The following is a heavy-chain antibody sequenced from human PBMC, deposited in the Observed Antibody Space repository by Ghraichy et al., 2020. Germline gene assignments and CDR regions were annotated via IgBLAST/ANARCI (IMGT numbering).Heavy chain of an antibody. CDR1: GYTFTSYG. D-gene: IGHD1-26*01. Sequence: ASVKVSCKASGYTFTSYGISWVRQAPGQGLEWMGWISAYNGNTNYAQKLQGRVTMTTDTSTSTAYMELRSLRSDDTAVYYCARDRWGLKWEPRQYDAFDIWGQGTMVTVSS. J-gene: IGHJ3*02. V-gene: IGHV1-18*04. CDR3: ARDRWGLKWEPRQYDAFDI. CDR2: ISAYNGNT.